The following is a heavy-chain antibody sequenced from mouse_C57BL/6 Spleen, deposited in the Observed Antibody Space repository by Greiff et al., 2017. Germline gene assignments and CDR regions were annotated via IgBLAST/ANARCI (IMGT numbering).Heavy chain of an antibody. Sequence: EVKLVESGEGLVKPGGSLKLSCAASGFTFSSYAMSWVRQTPEKRLEWVAYISSGGDYIYYADTVKGRFTISRDNARNTLYLQMSSLKSEDTAMYYCTRAGSDDGFAYWGQGTLVTVSA. D-gene: IGHD2-12*01. CDR2: ISSGGDYI. J-gene: IGHJ3*01. CDR3: TRAGSDDGFAY. CDR1: GFTFSSYA. V-gene: IGHV5-9-1*02.